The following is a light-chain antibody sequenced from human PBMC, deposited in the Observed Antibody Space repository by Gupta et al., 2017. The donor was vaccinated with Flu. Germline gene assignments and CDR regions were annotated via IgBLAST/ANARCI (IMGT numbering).Light chain of an antibody. J-gene: IGKJ2*01. CDR1: QSLVYRDGNTY. V-gene: IGKV2-30*01. CDR2: KGS. Sequence: DVAMTQSPLSLPVTLGQPASISCRSSQSLVYRDGNTYFSWFQQRPGQSPRRLIYKGSNRDSGVPDRFSGSGSGTDFTLKISRVEAEDVAIYYCMQGKHWPYTFGQGTKLEIK. CDR3: MQGKHWPYT.